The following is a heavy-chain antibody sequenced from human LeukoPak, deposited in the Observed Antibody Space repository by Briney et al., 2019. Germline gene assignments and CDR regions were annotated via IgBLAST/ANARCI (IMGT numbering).Heavy chain of an antibody. Sequence: ASVKVSCKASGFTFTSYYMHWVRQAPGQGLEWMGIINPSGGSTSYAQKFQGRVTMTRDTSTSTVYMELSSLRSEDTAVYYCARDGTRDSLEQWLVLLDYWGQGTLVTVSS. D-gene: IGHD6-19*01. CDR2: INPSGGST. CDR1: GFTFTSYY. J-gene: IGHJ4*02. V-gene: IGHV1-46*01. CDR3: ARDGTRDSLEQWLVLLDY.